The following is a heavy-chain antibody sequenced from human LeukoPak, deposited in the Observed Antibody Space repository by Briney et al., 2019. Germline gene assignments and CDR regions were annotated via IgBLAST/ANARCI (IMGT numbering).Heavy chain of an antibody. CDR2: IYHSGST. CDR1: GYSISSGYY. D-gene: IGHD5-18*01. CDR3: AREWGDTAMADFDY. V-gene: IGHV4-38-2*02. Sequence: PSETLSLTCTVSGYSISSGYYWGWIRQPPGKGLEWIGSIYHSGSTYYNPSLKSRVTISVDTSKNQFSLKLSSVTAADTAVYYCAREWGDTAMADFDYWGQGTLVTVSS. J-gene: IGHJ4*02.